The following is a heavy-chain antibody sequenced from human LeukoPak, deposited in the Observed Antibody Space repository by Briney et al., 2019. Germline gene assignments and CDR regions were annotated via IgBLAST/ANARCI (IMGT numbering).Heavy chain of an antibody. CDR3: ARGRGAYEVAAAGIYYYYMDV. V-gene: IGHV3-11*01. Sequence: GGSLRLSCAASGFTFSDYYMSWTRQAPGKGLEWVSYISSSGSTIYYTDSVKGRFTISRDNAKNSLYLQMNSLRAEDTAVYYCARGRGAYEVAAAGIYYYYMDVWGKGTTVTVSS. CDR1: GFTFSDYY. D-gene: IGHD6-13*01. J-gene: IGHJ6*03. CDR2: ISSSGSTI.